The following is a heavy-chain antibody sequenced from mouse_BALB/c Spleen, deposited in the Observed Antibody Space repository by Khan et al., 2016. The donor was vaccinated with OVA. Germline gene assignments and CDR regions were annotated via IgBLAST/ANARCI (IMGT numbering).Heavy chain of an antibody. CDR1: GYSFTGYF. CDR2: INPHIGET. CDR3: ARKNGSDFDY. Sequence: VQLKESGPELVKPGASVKISCKASGYSFTGYFMNWVMQSHGKRLEWIGRINPHIGETFYNQKFTDKATLTVDESSTTANMELRSLASEDSAVYYCARKNGSDFDYWGQGTTLTVSS. J-gene: IGHJ2*01. D-gene: IGHD1-1*01. V-gene: IGHV1-20*02.